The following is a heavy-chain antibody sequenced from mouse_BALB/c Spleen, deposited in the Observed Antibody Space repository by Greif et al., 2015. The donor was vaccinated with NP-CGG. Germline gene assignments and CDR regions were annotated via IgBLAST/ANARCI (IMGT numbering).Heavy chain of an antibody. V-gene: IGHV5-17*02. CDR2: ISSGSSTI. J-gene: IGHJ3*01. CDR3: ARGPSWFAY. Sequence: EVKLVESGGGLVQPGGSRKLSCAASGFTFSSFGMHWVRQAPEKGLEWVAYISSGSSTIYYADTVKGRFTISRDNPKNTLCLQMTRLRSEDTAVYYCARGPSWFAYWGQGTLVTVSA. CDR1: GFTFSSFG.